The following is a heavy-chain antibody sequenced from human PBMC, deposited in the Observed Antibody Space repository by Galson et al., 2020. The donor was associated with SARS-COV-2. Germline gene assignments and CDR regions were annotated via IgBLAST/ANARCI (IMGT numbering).Heavy chain of an antibody. CDR3: ATGPPELPTPEWYFDL. Sequence: ASETLSLTCTVSGGSINSGGYYWSWIRQHPGKGLEWIGYIYYSGSTYYNPSLKSRVTISIDTSKNQFSLKLRSVTAADTAVYYCATGPPELPTPEWYFDLWGRGTLVTVSS. CDR2: IYYSGST. CDR1: GGSINSGGYY. J-gene: IGHJ2*01. V-gene: IGHV4-31*03. D-gene: IGHD1-1*01.